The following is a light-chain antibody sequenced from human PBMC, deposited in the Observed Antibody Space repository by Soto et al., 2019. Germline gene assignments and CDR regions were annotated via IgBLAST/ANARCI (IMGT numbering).Light chain of an antibody. CDR1: PSLLHSDGKTY. V-gene: IGKV2-29*03. J-gene: IGKJ1*01. Sequence: ILMTQTPLSLSIIPGQTASISCKSSPSLLHSDGKTYFYWYVQKAGQAPQPLIYEVSNRFSGGPERVSGSGSRTDFTLKISRVEADDVGIYYCMQAIDIPWTFGQGTKVEIK. CDR2: EVS. CDR3: MQAIDIPWT.